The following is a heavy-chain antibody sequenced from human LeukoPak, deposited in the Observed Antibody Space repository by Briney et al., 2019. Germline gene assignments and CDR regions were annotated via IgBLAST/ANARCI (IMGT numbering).Heavy chain of an antibody. CDR2: INWNGGST. D-gene: IGHD2-8*01. CDR3: ARDGGPPNGPPYPIDY. CDR1: GFTFDDYG. J-gene: IGHJ4*02. Sequence: GGSLRLSCAASGFTFDDYGMSWVRQAPGKGLEWVSGINWNGGSTGYADSVKGRFTISRDNAKNSLYLQMNSLRAEDTAVYYCARDGGPPNGPPYPIDYWGQGTLVTVSS. V-gene: IGHV3-20*04.